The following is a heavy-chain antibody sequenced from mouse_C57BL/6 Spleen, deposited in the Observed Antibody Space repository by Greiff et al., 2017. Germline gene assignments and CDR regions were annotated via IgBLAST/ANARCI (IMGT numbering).Heavy chain of an antibody. D-gene: IGHD1-1*01. J-gene: IGHJ4*01. CDR3: ARDYGSTLYAMEY. V-gene: IGHV1-26*01. CDR2: INPNNGGT. CDR1: GYTFTDYY. Sequence: VQLQQSGPELVKPGASVKISCKASGYTFTDYYMNWVKQSHGKSLEWIGDINPNNGGTSYNQKFKGKATLTVDKSSSTAYMELSSLTSEDSAVYYCARDYGSTLYAMEYWGQGTSVTVSS.